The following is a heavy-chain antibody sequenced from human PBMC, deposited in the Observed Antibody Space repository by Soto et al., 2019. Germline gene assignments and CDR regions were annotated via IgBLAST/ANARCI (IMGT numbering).Heavy chain of an antibody. CDR2: ISWNSGSI. J-gene: IGHJ4*02. D-gene: IGHD2-21*02. CDR1: GFTFDDYA. CDR3: AKGGVVVVTAIGY. V-gene: IGHV3-9*01. Sequence: TGGSLRLSCAASGFTFDDYAMHWVRQAPGKGLEWVSGISWNSGSIGYADSVKGRFTISRDNAKNSLYLQMNSLRAEDTALYYCAKGGVVVVTAIGYWGQGTLVTVLL.